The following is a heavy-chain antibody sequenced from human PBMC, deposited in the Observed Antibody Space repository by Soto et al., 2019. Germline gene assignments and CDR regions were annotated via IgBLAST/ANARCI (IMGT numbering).Heavy chain of an antibody. CDR2: IYYSGST. CDR3: ARSGGSLDY. V-gene: IGHV4-59*01. CDR1: GGSISSYY. J-gene: IGHJ4*02. D-gene: IGHD2-15*01. Sequence: SETLSLTCTVSGGSISSYYWSWIRQPPGKGLEWIGYIYYSGSTNYNPSLKSRVTISVDTSKNQFSPKLNSVTAADTAVYYCARSGGSLDYWGQGTLVTVSS.